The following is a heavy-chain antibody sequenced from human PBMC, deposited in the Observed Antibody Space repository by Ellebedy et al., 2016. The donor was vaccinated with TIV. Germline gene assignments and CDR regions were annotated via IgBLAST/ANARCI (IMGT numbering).Heavy chain of an antibody. CDR1: GFTFSNYG. CDR3: ARDAGYDSAGYYPGH. J-gene: IGHJ4*02. Sequence: GESLKISCVASGFTFSNYGMHWVRQAPGKGLEWVAVVSYDETSKFYADSVNGRFTISKDNSKNTLYLQMSSLRVEDTAVYYCARDAGYDSAGYYPGHWGQGTRVTVSS. D-gene: IGHD3-22*01. CDR2: VSYDETSK. V-gene: IGHV3-33*05.